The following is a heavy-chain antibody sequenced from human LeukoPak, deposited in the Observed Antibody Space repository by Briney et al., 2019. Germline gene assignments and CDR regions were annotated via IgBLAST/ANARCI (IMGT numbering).Heavy chain of an antibody. D-gene: IGHD4-11*01. V-gene: IGHV1-69-2*01. CDR2: IDLGEHDT. CDR1: GYIFTDYY. CDR3: GRTTSVPTANWFDT. J-gene: IGHJ5*02. Sequence: GASVKVSCKASGYIFTDYYIHWVRQAPGKGLEWMGHIDLGEHDTRYAGKFQGRITITADMSADTVYLELSGLRSEDAAMYYCGRTTSVPTANWFDTWGQGTLVTVSS.